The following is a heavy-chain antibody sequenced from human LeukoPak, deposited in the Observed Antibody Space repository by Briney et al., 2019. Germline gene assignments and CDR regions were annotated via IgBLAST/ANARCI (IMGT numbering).Heavy chain of an antibody. Sequence: SETLSLTCTVSGGSISSSSYYWGWIRQPPGKGLEWIGSIYYSGSTYYNPSLKSRVTISVDTSKNQFSLKLSSVTAADTAVYYCARVGQYNWFDPWGQGTLVTVSS. CDR3: ARVGQYNWFDP. J-gene: IGHJ5*02. CDR1: GGSISSSSYY. CDR2: IYYSGST. V-gene: IGHV4-39*01.